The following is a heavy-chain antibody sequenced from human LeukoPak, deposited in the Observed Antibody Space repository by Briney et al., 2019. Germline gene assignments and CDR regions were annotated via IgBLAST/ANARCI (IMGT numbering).Heavy chain of an antibody. Sequence: GASVKVSCKASGYTFTGYYMHWVRQAPGQGLEWMGWINPNSGGTNYAQKFQGRVTMTRDTSISTAYMELSRLRSDDTAVYYCARDLERRKNYYYYMDVWGKGTTVTVSS. CDR2: INPNSGGT. J-gene: IGHJ6*03. CDR1: GYTFTGYY. D-gene: IGHD1-1*01. CDR3: ARDLERRKNYYYYMDV. V-gene: IGHV1-2*02.